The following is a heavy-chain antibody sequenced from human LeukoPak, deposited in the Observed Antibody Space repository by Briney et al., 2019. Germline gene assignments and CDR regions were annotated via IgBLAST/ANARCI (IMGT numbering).Heavy chain of an antibody. CDR3: THDTVTTAFDY. J-gene: IGHJ4*02. Sequence: SGPTLVKPTQTLTLTCTFSGFSLSTSGVGVGWIRQLPGKALEWLALIYWNDDKRYSPSLRSRLTITKDTSKNQVVLTMTNMDPVDTATYYCTHDTVTTAFDYWGQGTLVTVSS. CDR1: GFSLSTSGVG. D-gene: IGHD4-17*01. CDR2: IYWNDDK. V-gene: IGHV2-5*01.